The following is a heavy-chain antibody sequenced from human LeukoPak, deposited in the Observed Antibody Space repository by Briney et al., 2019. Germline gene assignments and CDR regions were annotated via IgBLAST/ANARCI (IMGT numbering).Heavy chain of an antibody. CDR1: GGSISSYY. CDR3: VSSVVVPAAAPNDAFDI. V-gene: IGHV4-4*07. Sequence: SETLSLTCTVSGGSISSYYWSWIRQPAGKGLEWIGRIYTSGSTNYNPSLKSRVTMSVDMSKNQFSLKLSSVTAADTAVYYCVSSVVVPAAAPNDAFDIWGQGTMVTVSS. D-gene: IGHD2-2*01. J-gene: IGHJ3*02. CDR2: IYTSGST.